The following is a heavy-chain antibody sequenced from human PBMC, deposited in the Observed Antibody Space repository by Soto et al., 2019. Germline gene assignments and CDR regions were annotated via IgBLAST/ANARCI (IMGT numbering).Heavy chain of an antibody. CDR2: IYYSGST. Sequence: SETLSLTCAVYGGSFSGYYWSWIRQPPGKGLEWIGSIYYSGSTYYNPSLKSRVTISVDTSKNQFSLKLSSVTAADTAVYYCARREYSSSSWFDPWGQGTLVTVSS. CDR3: ARREYSSSSWFDP. J-gene: IGHJ5*02. D-gene: IGHD6-6*01. CDR1: GGSFSGYY. V-gene: IGHV4-34*01.